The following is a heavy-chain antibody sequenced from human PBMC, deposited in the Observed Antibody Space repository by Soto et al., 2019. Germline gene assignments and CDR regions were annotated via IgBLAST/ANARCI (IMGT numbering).Heavy chain of an antibody. D-gene: IGHD6-19*01. CDR1: GFTVSSNY. J-gene: IGHJ3*02. CDR2: IYSGGST. Sequence: GGSLRLSCAASGFTVSSNYMSWVRQAPGKGLEWVSVIYSGGSTYYADSVEGRFTISRDNSKNTLYLQMNSLRAEDTAVYYCAREKGQQWLITEDAFDIWGQGTMVTVSS. V-gene: IGHV3-66*01. CDR3: AREKGQQWLITEDAFDI.